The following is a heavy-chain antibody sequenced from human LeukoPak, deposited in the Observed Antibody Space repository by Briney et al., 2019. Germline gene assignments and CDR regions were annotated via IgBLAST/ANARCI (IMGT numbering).Heavy chain of an antibody. J-gene: IGHJ4*02. V-gene: IGHV4-61*02. D-gene: IGHD6-19*01. CDR2: IYTSGST. Sequence: PSQTLSLTCTVSGGSISGGSYYWRWIRRPAGKGLEWIGRIYTSGSTNYNPSLKSRVTISVDTSKNQFYLKLSSVTAADTAVYYRARDPGSGWYGVDYWGQGTLVTVSS. CDR1: GGSISGGSYY. CDR3: ARDPGSGWYGVDY.